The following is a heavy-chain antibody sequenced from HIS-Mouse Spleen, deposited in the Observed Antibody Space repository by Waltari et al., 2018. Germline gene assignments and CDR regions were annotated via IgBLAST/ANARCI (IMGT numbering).Heavy chain of an antibody. V-gene: IGHV3-21*01. J-gene: IGHJ3*02. D-gene: IGHD1-20*01. CDR1: GSTFISYR. Sequence: EVQLVESGGCLVKPGGSLRLSWSASGSTFISYRMTWVREAPGKGLEWVSSISSSSSYIYYADSVKGRFTISRDNAKNSLYLQMNSLRAEDTAVYYCARDPRITGTTGAFDIWGQGTMVTVSS. CDR2: ISSSSSYI. CDR3: ARDPRITGTTGAFDI.